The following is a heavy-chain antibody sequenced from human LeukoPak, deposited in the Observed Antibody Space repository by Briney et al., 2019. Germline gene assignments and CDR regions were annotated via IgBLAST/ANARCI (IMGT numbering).Heavy chain of an antibody. CDR1: GGSISSSSYY. D-gene: IGHD3-22*01. V-gene: IGHV4-39*07. CDR2: IYYSGST. Sequence: SETLSLTCTVSGGSISSSSYYWGWIRQPPGKGLEWIGSIYYSGSTYYNPSLKSRVTISVDTSKNQFSLKLSSVTAADTAVYYCARGGHDSSGYYDYWGQGTLVTASS. J-gene: IGHJ4*02. CDR3: ARGGHDSSGYYDY.